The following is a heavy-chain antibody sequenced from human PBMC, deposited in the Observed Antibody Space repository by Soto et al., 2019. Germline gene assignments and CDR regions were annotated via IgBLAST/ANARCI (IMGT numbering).Heavy chain of an antibody. Sequence: AXXTLSLPKAVSGGTITSADGWSWVRQPPGKGLEWIGEFHHRGGTNYNPSLKSRVAISVDTSENHFSLDLRSVTSADTAVYYCVRNGYYCLDYWGQGVLVTSP. V-gene: IGHV4-4*02. D-gene: IGHD5-12*01. J-gene: IGHJ4*02. CDR2: FHHRGGT. CDR3: VRNGYYCLDY. CDR1: GGTITSADG.